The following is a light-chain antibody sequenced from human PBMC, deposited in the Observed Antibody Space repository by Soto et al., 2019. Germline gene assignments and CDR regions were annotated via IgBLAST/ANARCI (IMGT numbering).Light chain of an antibody. CDR2: YES. V-gene: IGLV3-21*04. CDR3: QVWDSSGDHVV. CDR1: NIGSKF. Sequence: SSELTQPPSVSVAPGKTARITCGGNNIGSKFVHWYQQKPGQAPVMVIYYESDRPSGIPERFSGSNSGNTATLTISRVEAGDKADYYCQVWDSSGDHVVFGGGTKLTVL. J-gene: IGLJ2*01.